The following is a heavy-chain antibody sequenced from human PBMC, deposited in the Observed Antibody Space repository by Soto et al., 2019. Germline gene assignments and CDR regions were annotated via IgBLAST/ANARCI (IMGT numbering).Heavy chain of an antibody. D-gene: IGHD1-1*01. CDR2: IIPIFGTT. CDR1: GGTFSSYA. V-gene: IGHV1-69*12. CDR3: ARGTVTGSEYNYHYYGMDV. J-gene: IGHJ6*02. Sequence: QVQLVQSGAEVKKPGSSVKVSCKASGGTFSSYAIDWVRQAPGQGLEWMGGIIPIFGTTNYAQKLQGRGKLTADESTRTAYMELSTLTSEDTAVYYCARGTVTGSEYNYHYYGMDVWGQGTTVTVSS.